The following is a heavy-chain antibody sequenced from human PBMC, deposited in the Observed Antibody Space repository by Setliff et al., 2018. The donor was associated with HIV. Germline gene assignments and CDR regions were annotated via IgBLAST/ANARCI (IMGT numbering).Heavy chain of an antibody. CDR2: IYFSGTT. D-gene: IGHD3-22*01. CDR1: GGSISSHY. J-gene: IGHJ6*03. V-gene: IGHV4-59*11. Sequence: SETLSLTCTVSGGSISSHYWSWIRQPPGKGLEWIAYIYFSGTTSYNPSLKSRVMLSIDTSKNQFSLNLTSVTVADTAVYYCARVNYDATGYYYYYMDVWGKGTTVTVSS. CDR3: ARVNYDATGYYYYYMDV.